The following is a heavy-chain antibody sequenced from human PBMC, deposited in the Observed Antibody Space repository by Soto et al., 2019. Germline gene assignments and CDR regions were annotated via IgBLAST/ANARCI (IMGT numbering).Heavy chain of an antibody. CDR2: ISAYNGNT. D-gene: IGHD3-9*01. J-gene: IGHJ3*02. CDR3: ARAAYDILTGYYNGGAFEI. CDR1: GYMFTKYG. Sequence: ASVKVSCKASGYMFTKYGITWVRQAPGQGLEWMGWISAYNGNTNHAQNFQGRVIMTTDTSTTTAYMELRGLRSEDTAIYYCARAAYDILTGYYNGGAFEIWGQGTMVTVSS. V-gene: IGHV1-18*04.